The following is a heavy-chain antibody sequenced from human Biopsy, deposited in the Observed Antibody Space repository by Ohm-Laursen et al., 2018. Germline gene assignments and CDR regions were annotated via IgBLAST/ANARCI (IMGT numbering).Heavy chain of an antibody. D-gene: IGHD3-16*01. J-gene: IGHJ4*02. Sequence: SLRLSCTASGFTFSDYWMSWVRQSPEKGLEWVANIKQDGSEKNYVDSVEGRFTISRDNTKNSLYLQMDSLRVEDTAVYYCGGGRVDWGYWGQGARVTVSS. CDR1: GFTFSDYW. CDR2: IKQDGSEK. CDR3: GGGRVDWGY. V-gene: IGHV3-7*02.